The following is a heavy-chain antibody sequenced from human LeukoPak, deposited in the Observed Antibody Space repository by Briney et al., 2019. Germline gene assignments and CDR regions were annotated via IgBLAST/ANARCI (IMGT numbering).Heavy chain of an antibody. CDR2: NNPNSGGT. CDR1: GYTFTGYY. D-gene: IGHD2-21*02. J-gene: IGHJ2*01. Sequence: ASVKVCCKASGYTFTGYYMHWVRQAPGQGLEWKGWNNPNSGGTNYAQKVQGRVTMTRDTSISTAYMELSRLRSDDTAVYYCARERDIVVVTAISWYFDLWGRGTLVTVSS. V-gene: IGHV1-2*02. CDR3: ARERDIVVVTAISWYFDL.